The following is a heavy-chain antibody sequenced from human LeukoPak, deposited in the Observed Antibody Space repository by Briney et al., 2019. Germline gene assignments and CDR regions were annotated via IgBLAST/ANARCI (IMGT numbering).Heavy chain of an antibody. CDR2: SCGSGDRT. V-gene: IGHV3-21*01. CDR1: GFTFSTYW. Sequence: PGGSLRLSCAASGFTFSTYWMHWVRQVPGKGLEWVSASCGSGDRTFYADSVKGRFTISRDNAKNSLYLQMNSLRAEDTAVYYCARDVELLWFGESQYFDYWGQGTLVTVSS. CDR3: ARDVELLWFGESQYFDY. D-gene: IGHD3-10*01. J-gene: IGHJ4*02.